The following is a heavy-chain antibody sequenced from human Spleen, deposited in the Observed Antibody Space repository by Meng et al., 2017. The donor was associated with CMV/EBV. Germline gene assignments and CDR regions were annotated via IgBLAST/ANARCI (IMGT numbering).Heavy chain of an antibody. V-gene: IGHV3-21*01. CDR1: GFTFSSYS. CDR3: ARDLTGYSSGWYGY. J-gene: IGHJ4*02. Sequence: SGFTFSSYSMNWFRQAPGKGLEWVSSISSSSSYIYYADSVKGRFTISRDNAKNSLYLQMNSLRAEDTAVYYCARDLTGYSSGWYGYWGQGTLVTVSS. D-gene: IGHD6-19*01. CDR2: ISSSSSYI.